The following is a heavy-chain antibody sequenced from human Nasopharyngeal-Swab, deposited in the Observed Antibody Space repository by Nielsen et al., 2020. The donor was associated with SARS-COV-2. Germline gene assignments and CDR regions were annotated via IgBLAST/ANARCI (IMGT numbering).Heavy chain of an antibody. CDR2: IYSRGST. Sequence: GESLQISCASSGFTVSSNYMSWVRQAPGKGLEWVSVIYSRGSTYYADSVKGRFTISRHNSKNTLYLQMNSLRAEDTAVYYCARGPYWYFDLWGRGTLVTVSS. CDR1: GFTVSSNY. J-gene: IGHJ2*01. CDR3: ARGPYWYFDL. V-gene: IGHV3-53*04.